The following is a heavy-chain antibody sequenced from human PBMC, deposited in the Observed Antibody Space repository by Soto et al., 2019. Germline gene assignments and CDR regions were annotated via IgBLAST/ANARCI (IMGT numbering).Heavy chain of an antibody. CDR1: GFPLSTYG. J-gene: IGHJ6*02. CDR2: ITGTGGNT. V-gene: IGHV3-23*01. Sequence: EVQLLESGGGLVQPGGSLRLSCAASGFPLSTYGMTWVRQAPEKGLEWVSAITGTGGNTYYVDSVKGRFTSSRDNSNNILYLQVNSLRVEDTAVYYCARIRGYWYGLDVWGQGTPVTVSS. CDR3: ARIRGYWYGLDV.